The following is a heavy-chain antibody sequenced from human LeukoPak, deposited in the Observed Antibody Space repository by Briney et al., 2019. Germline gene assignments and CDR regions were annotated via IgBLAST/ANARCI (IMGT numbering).Heavy chain of an antibody. CDR2: INPSGGST. V-gene: IGHV1-46*01. D-gene: IGHD2-15*01. CDR3: AREVIEVVTSRAFDI. CDR1: GYTFTSYY. J-gene: IGHJ3*02. Sequence: GASVRVSCKASGYTFTSYYMHWVRQAPGQGLEWMGIINPSGGSTSYAQKFQGRVTMTRDMSTSTVYMELSSLRSEDTAVYYCAREVIEVVTSRAFDIWGQGTMVTVSS.